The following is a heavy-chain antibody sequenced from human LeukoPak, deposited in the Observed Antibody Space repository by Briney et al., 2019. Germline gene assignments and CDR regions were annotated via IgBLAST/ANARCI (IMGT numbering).Heavy chain of an antibody. CDR1: GLPLKSYA. V-gene: IGHV3-23*01. J-gene: IGHJ4*02. CDR2: ISGSSSST. D-gene: IGHD4-17*01. Sequence: GGSLRLLCGPSGLPLKSYAMRWLRQAPGKGGEWVSAISGSSSSTYYADSVKGHFTISRDNSKNTLYLQMNSLRAEDTAVYYCAEIGTYYGVWGQGTLVTVSS. CDR3: AEIGTYYGV.